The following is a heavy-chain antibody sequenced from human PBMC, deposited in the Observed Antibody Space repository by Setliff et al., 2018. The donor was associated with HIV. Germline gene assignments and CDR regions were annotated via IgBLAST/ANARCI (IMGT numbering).Heavy chain of an antibody. D-gene: IGHD3-16*02. V-gene: IGHV1-8*02. Sequence: ASVKVSCKASGYTFSTYGINWVRQTTGQGLEWMGWMNPNSGNTGYAQKFQGRVTMTRNTSISTAYMELNSLRSEETAIYYCSRRYYDYVWGSYRWFAPWGQGTLVTVSS. CDR1: GYTFSTYG. J-gene: IGHJ5*02. CDR3: SRRYYDYVWGSYRWFAP. CDR2: MNPNSGNT.